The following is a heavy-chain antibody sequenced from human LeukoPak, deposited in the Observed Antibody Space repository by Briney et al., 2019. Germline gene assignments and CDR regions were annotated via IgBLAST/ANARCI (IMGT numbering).Heavy chain of an antibody. D-gene: IGHD4-17*01. V-gene: IGHV3-15*01. CDR3: TRRHDYGDYLNWFDP. CDR1: VFTFSNAW. Sequence: GGSLRLSCAASVFTFSNAWMSWVGQAPGKGLEWVGRIKSKADGGTTDYAAPVKGRFTISRDDSKNTLYLQMNSLKTEDTAVYYCTRRHDYGDYLNWFDPWGQGTLVTVSS. J-gene: IGHJ5*02. CDR2: IKSKADGGTT.